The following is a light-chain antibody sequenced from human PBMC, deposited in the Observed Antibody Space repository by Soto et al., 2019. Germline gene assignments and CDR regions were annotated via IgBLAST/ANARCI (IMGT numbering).Light chain of an antibody. V-gene: IGKV1-5*01. CDR1: QSINSL. Sequence: DIQMTQSPSTLSASVGDSVTITCRASQSINSLVAWYQQHPGKAPKLLIHDASSLENGVPSRFSGSGSGTGFTLTITSLQPDDLATYYCLQYDHYSTFGQGTKLEI. CDR2: DAS. CDR3: LQYDHYST. J-gene: IGKJ2*01.